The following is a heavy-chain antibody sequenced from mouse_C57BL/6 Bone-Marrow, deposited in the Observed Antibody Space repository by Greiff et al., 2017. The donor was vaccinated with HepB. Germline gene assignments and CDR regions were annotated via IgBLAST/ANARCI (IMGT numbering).Heavy chain of an antibody. CDR3: ASQYYYGSSYLAMDY. D-gene: IGHD1-1*01. J-gene: IGHJ4*01. CDR1: GFSLTSYA. CDR2: IWTGGGT. V-gene: IGHV2-9-1*01. Sequence: VKLMESGPGLVAPSQSLSITCTVSGFSLTSYAISWVRQPPGKGLEWLGVIWTGGGTNYNSALKSRLSISKDNSKSQVFLKMNSLQTDDTARYYCASQYYYGSSYLAMDYWGQGTSVTVSS.